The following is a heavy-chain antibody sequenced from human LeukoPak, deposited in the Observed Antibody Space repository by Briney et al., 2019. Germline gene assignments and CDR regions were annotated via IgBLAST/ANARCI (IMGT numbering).Heavy chain of an antibody. Sequence: GGSLRLSCAASGFTFRNYWMHWVRQAPGKGLEWVSRVIRDGSFTNYADSVKGRFTTSRDNAKNTLYLQMSSLRAEDTAVYFCVRDGEEFNFDYWGQGSLVTVSS. D-gene: IGHD3-10*01. CDR3: VRDGEEFNFDY. V-gene: IGHV3-74*01. CDR2: VIRDGSFT. J-gene: IGHJ4*02. CDR1: GFTFRNYW.